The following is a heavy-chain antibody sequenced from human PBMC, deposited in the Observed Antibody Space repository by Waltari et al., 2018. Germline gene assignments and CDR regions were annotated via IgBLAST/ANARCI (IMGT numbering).Heavy chain of an antibody. Sequence: EVQLVESGGGLVQPGASLRLSCAASGFTVSNNYMSWVRKAPGKGLEGVSVIYSGGSTQYADSLKGRFTITRDSSKNTLYLQMNSLRVEDTAVYYCATSPGGGGFWGQGTLVTVSS. V-gene: IGHV3-66*01. J-gene: IGHJ4*02. CDR3: ATSPGGGGF. CDR1: GFTVSNNY. CDR2: IYSGGST. D-gene: IGHD2-21*01.